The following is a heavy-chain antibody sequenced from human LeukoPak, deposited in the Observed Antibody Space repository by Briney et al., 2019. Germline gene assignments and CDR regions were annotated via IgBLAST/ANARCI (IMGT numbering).Heavy chain of an antibody. V-gene: IGHV3-48*03. Sequence: WGSLRLSCATSGFTFSSYEMNWVRQAPGKGLEWISYITTSGTSTYYADSVKGRFTTSRDNGKTALSLQMNSLRAEDTAVYYCVVHSATSCYWGQGTLVTVSS. CDR3: VVHSATSCY. CDR2: ITTSGTST. D-gene: IGHD1-26*01. J-gene: IGHJ4*02. CDR1: GFTFSSYE.